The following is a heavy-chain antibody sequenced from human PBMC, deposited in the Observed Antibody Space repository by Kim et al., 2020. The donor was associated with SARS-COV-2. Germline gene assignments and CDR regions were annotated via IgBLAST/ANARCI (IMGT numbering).Heavy chain of an antibody. D-gene: IGHD1-1*01. CDR3: VKWTTGGQYDS. CDR2: ISSFDGAG. V-gene: IGHV3-23*01. Sequence: GGSLRLSCVASGFTFSSNDMSWVRQAPGKGLEWVSAISSFDGAGFYADSVKGRFTISRDNSKNTLYLQMNSLRAEDTAIYCCVKWTTGGQYDSWGQGTLVTVSS. CDR1: GFTFSSND. J-gene: IGHJ4*02.